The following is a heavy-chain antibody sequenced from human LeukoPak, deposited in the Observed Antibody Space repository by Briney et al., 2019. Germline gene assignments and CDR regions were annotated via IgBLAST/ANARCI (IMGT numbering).Heavy chain of an antibody. V-gene: IGHV4-38-2*02. Sequence: SETLSLTCTVSGYSISSDYYWGWIRQPPGKGLEWIASIHSSGSAYFNPSLKSRVTRSVDTSKNQFSLQLNSVTAADTAVYYCARGPSKYYYDSRDSAVKFDYWGQGTLVTVSS. CDR1: GYSISSDYY. J-gene: IGHJ4*02. CDR3: ARGPSKYYYDSRDSAVKFDY. D-gene: IGHD3-22*01. CDR2: IHSSGSA.